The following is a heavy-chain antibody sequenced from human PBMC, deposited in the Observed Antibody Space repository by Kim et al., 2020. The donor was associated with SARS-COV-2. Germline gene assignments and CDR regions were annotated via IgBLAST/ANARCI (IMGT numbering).Heavy chain of an antibody. CDR1: GFTFSSYG. D-gene: IGHD3-22*01. Sequence: GGSLRLSCTGSGFTFSSYGMNWVRQAPGKGLEWVSYISSNGNTIYYEDSVKGRFTISRDNAKNSLYLQMNSLRAEDTAVYYCVTDRSGWACESWGQGTLVTVSS. J-gene: IGHJ5*02. CDR3: VTDRSGWACES. V-gene: IGHV3-48*03. CDR2: ISSNGNTI.